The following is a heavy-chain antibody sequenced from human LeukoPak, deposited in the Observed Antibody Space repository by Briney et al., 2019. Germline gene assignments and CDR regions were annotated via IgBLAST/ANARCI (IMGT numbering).Heavy chain of an antibody. CDR2: IYYSGST. CDR3: ARDAGDYGLNWFDP. Sequence: SETLSLTCTVSGGSISSYYWSWSRQPPGKGLEWIGYIYYSGSTNYTSSLKSRVTISVDTSKNQFSLKLSSVTAADTAVYYCARDAGDYGLNWFDPWGQGTLVTVSS. J-gene: IGHJ5*02. V-gene: IGHV4-59*01. CDR1: GGSISSYY. D-gene: IGHD4-17*01.